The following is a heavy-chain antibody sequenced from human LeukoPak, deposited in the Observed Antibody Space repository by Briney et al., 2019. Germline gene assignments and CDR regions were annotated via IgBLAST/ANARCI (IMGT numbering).Heavy chain of an antibody. CDR3: ARDRMQWLVLRAYADDAFDI. V-gene: IGHV1-18*01. CDR1: GYTFTSYG. Sequence: ASVKVSCKASGYTFTSYGISWVRQAPGQGLEWMGWISAYNGNTNYAQKLQGRVTMTTDTSTSTAYMELRSLRSDDTAVYYCARDRMQWLVLRAYADDAFDIWGQGTMVTVSS. J-gene: IGHJ3*02. D-gene: IGHD6-19*01. CDR2: ISAYNGNT.